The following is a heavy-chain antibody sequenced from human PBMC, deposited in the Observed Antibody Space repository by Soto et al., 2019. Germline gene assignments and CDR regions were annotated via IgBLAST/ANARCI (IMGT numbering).Heavy chain of an antibody. CDR1: GFTFSSYW. D-gene: IGHD3-10*01. Sequence: GGSLRLSCAASGFTFSSYWMHWVRQVPGKGLLWVSRIDEYGSTINYADSVKGRFTISRDNARNTLHLEMNSLRAEDTALYYCTRHIGGKGAYWGPGTLVTVSS. V-gene: IGHV3-74*01. J-gene: IGHJ4*02. CDR2: IDEYGSTI. CDR3: TRHIGGKGAY.